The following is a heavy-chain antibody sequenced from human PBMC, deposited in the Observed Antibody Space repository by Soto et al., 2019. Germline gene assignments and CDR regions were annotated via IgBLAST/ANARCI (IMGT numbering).Heavy chain of an antibody. CDR1: GYIFTNYG. D-gene: IGHD3-16*01. CDR2: ISAYNGHT. CDR3: VRGYGGYFYH. Sequence: QVQLVQSGVEVKKPGASVKVSCKAMGYIFTNYGLSWVRQAPGEGPEWLGWISAYNGHTKYAPKVQDRVTLTTDTSSTTAYLELRSRRSDDGAVYYCVRGYGGYFYHWGQGTLVIVSS. J-gene: IGHJ4*02. V-gene: IGHV1-18*01.